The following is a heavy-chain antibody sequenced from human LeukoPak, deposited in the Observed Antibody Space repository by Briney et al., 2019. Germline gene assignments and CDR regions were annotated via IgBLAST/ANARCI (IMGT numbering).Heavy chain of an antibody. CDR1: GYTFTSYY. Sequence: APVRVSCKASGYTFTSYYMHCGRDAPGQGLECRGVINPSGVITSYAQKFQGRVTMTRDTSTSTVYMELSSLRSEDTAVYYCARGPYCSSTSCYWSYYYYYGMDVWGKGTTVTVSS. D-gene: IGHD2-2*01. V-gene: IGHV1-46*01. J-gene: IGHJ6*04. CDR2: INPSGVIT. CDR3: ARGPYCSSTSCYWSYYYYYGMDV.